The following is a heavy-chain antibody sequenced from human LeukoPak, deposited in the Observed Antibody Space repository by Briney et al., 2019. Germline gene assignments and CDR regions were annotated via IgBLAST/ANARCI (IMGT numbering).Heavy chain of an antibody. J-gene: IGHJ4*02. CDR2: IKSKTDGGTT. CDR3: TTEGAVAAHDY. V-gene: IGHV3-15*01. D-gene: IGHD6-19*01. CDR1: GFTFSNAW. Sequence: SGGSLRLSCAASGFTFSNAWMSWVRQAPGKWLEWVGRIKSKTDGGTTDYAAPVKGRFTILRDDSKNTLYLQMNSLKTEDTAVYYCTTEGAVAAHDYWGQGTLVTVSS.